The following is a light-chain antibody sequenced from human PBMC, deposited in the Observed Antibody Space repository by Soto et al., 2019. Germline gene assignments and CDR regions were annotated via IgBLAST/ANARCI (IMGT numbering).Light chain of an antibody. CDR3: ATWDDSLSVGV. J-gene: IGLJ2*01. Sequence: QSVMTQPPSVSGTPGQRVTISCSGSSSNIGSSFVYWYQHLPGTAPKLLIYRNNQRPSGVPDRFSGSQSGTSASLAISGLRSEDEADYYCATWDDSLSVGVFGGGTKVTVL. CDR1: SSNIGSSF. V-gene: IGLV1-47*01. CDR2: RNN.